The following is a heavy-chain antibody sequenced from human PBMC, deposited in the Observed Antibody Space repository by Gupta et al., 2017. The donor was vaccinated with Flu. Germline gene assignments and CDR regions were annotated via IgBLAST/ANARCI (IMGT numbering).Heavy chain of an antibody. J-gene: IGHJ4*02. CDR1: FSFICNP. V-gene: IGHV3-23*01. CDR3: AKEYTSAPGHRGLFGD. CDR2: SGAGCGII. D-gene: IGHD1-1*01. Sequence: FSFICNPMSWVGQAPGMGLGWVSASGAGCGIIVYADSVKGRCIISRDDSKRTVYLQMSSLTVEDTADYYCAKEYTSAPGHRGLFGDGGQGVLVTVSS.